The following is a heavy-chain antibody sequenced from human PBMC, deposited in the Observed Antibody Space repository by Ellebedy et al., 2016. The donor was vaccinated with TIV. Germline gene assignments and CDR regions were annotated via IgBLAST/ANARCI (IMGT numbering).Heavy chain of an antibody. Sequence: AASVKVSCKASGYTFTNYAMHWVRQAPGQRLDCMGWINAGNGNTKYSQTFQVRVTITRNTSANTAYMELSSLRSEDTAVYYCARGRGDGYNLNLYYWGQGALVSVSS. V-gene: IGHV1-3*01. D-gene: IGHD5-24*01. J-gene: IGHJ4*02. CDR1: GYTFTNYA. CDR3: ARGRGDGYNLNLYY. CDR2: INAGNGNT.